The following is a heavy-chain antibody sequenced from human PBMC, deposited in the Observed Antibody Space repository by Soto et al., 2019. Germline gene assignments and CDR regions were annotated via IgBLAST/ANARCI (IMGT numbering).Heavy chain of an antibody. V-gene: IGHV3-66*01. J-gene: IGHJ4*02. CDR3: ARVGSGWYEYYFDY. CDR2: IYSGGST. D-gene: IGHD6-19*01. CDR1: GFTVSSNY. Sequence: EVQLVESGGGLVQPGGSLRLSCAASGFTVSSNYMSWFRQAPGKGLEWVSVIYSGGSTYYADSVKGRFTISRDNSKNTLYLQMNSLRAEDTAVYYCARVGSGWYEYYFDYWGQGTLVTVSS.